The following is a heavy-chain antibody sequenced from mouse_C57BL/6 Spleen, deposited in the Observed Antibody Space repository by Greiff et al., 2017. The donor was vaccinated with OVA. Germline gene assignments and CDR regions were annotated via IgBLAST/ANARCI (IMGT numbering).Heavy chain of an antibody. J-gene: IGHJ4*01. CDR1: GFTFTDYY. Sequence: EVHLVESGGGLVQPGGSLSLSCAASGFTFTDYYMSWVRQPPGKALEWLGFIRNKANGYTTEYSASVKGRFTISRDNSQSILYLQMNALRAEDSATYYCARGNIYAMDYWGQGTSVTVSS. CDR2: IRNKANGYTT. V-gene: IGHV7-3*01. CDR3: ARGNIYAMDY. D-gene: IGHD2-1*01.